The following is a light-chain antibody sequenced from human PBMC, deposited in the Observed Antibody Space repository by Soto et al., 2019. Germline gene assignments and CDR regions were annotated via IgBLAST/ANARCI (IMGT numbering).Light chain of an antibody. CDR2: GNS. Sequence: QSVLTQPPSVSGAPGQRVTISCTGSSSNIGAGYDVHWYQQLPGTAPKLLIYGNSNRPSGVPDRSSGSKSGTSASLAITGLQAEDEADYYCQSYDSSLSWVFGGGTQLTVL. J-gene: IGLJ3*02. V-gene: IGLV1-40*01. CDR1: SSNIGAGYD. CDR3: QSYDSSLSWV.